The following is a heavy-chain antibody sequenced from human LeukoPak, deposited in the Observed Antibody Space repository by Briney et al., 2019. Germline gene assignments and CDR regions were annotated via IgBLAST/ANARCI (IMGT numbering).Heavy chain of an antibody. D-gene: IGHD4/OR15-4a*01. CDR1: GFTFEVYT. J-gene: IGHJ3*02. Sequence: QPGGSLRPSCAASGFTFEVYTMHWVRQATGKGLEGVSLLSWDGGSTYYADSVKGRFTISRDNSKNSLYLQMNSLRTDDTALYYCAKDSEVLSPRPLGAFDIWGQGTMVTVSS. CDR3: AKDSEVLSPRPLGAFDI. CDR2: LSWDGGST. V-gene: IGHV3-43*01.